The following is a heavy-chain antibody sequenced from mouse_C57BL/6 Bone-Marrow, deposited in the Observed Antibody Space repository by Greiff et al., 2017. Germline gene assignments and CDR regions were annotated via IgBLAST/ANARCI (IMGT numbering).Heavy chain of an antibody. CDR2: INPSTGGT. D-gene: IGHD2-1*01. CDR1: GYSFPGYY. Sequence: EVQLQQSGPELVKPGASVKISCKASGYSFPGYYMNWVKQSPEKSLEWIGAINPSTGGTTYNQKFKAKATLTVDKSSSTAYMQLKRLTSEDSAVYYCASYLLWYPHWYFDVWGTGTTVTVFS. CDR3: ASYLLWYPHWYFDV. J-gene: IGHJ1*03. V-gene: IGHV1-42*01.